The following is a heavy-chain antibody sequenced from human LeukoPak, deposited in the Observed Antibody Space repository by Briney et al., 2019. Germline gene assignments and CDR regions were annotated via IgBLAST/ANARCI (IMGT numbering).Heavy chain of an antibody. J-gene: IGHJ4*02. CDR2: IYSGGST. CDR3: ASNYYDGSGYYN. V-gene: IGHV3-66*01. D-gene: IGHD3-22*01. Sequence: GGSLRLSCAASGFTVSSNYMSWVRQAPGKGLEWVSVIYSGGSTYYADSVKGRFTISRDNSKNTLYLQMNSLRGEDTAVCYCASNYYDGSGYYNWGQGTLVTVSS. CDR1: GFTVSSNY.